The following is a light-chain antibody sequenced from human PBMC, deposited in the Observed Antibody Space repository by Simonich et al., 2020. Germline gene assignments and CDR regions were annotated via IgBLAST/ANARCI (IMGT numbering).Light chain of an antibody. V-gene: IGLV1-40*01. Sequence: QSVLTQPSSVSGAPGQRVTISCTGSSSNIWAGYDVQWYQQLPGTAPKLLIYGTRNRPSGVPDRFSGSKSGTSASLAITGLQAEDEADYYCQSYDSSLSGSVFGGGTKLTVL. CDR1: SSNIWAGYD. CDR3: QSYDSSLSGSV. CDR2: GTR. J-gene: IGLJ3*02.